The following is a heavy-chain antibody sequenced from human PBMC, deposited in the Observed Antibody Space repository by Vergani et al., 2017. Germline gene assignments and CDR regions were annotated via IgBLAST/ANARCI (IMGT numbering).Heavy chain of an antibody. D-gene: IGHD3-22*01. CDR1: GFTFNIYA. V-gene: IGHV3-23*01. Sequence: EVRLLESGGGLVQPGGSLRLSCAASGFTFNIYAMSWVRQAPGKGLELVSTITYNGGRTYYADSVTGRFTISRDNSKNTLFLQLKTLRAEDTAVYYCAKDNVPGYYDSSGYCDYWGQGTLVTVSS. CDR2: ITYNGGRT. CDR3: AKDNVPGYYDSSGYCDY. J-gene: IGHJ4*02.